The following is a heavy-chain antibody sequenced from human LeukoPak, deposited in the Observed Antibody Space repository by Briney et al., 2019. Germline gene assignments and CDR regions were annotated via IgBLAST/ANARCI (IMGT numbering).Heavy chain of an antibody. CDR3: ARVKALYCSSTSCYRGAFDI. CDR2: MNPNSGNT. V-gene: IGHV1-8*01. Sequence: GASVKVSCKASGYTFTSYDINWVRQATGQGLEWMGWMNPNSGNTGYAQKFQGRVTMTTDTSTTTAYMELRSLRSDDTAVYYCARVKALYCSSTSCYRGAFDIWGQGTMVTVSS. CDR1: GYTFTSYD. D-gene: IGHD2-2*02. J-gene: IGHJ3*02.